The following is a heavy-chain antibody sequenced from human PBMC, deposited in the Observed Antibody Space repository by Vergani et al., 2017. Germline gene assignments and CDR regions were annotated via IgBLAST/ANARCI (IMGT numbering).Heavy chain of an antibody. J-gene: IGHJ3*02. CDR2: LSASDRRT. Sequence: EVQLLESGGDLVQPGGSLRLSCAASGFTFIMHAMSWVRQAPGKGLEWVSTLSASDRRTHYAHSGKGRFTSSRDNSTNTLLLHMNSLRPEDTAVYYCAKVGRSEVAGRFGALDIWGQGTMVTVSS. D-gene: IGHD6-19*01. CDR3: AKVGRSEVAGRFGALDI. CDR1: GFTFIMHA. V-gene: IGHV3-23*01.